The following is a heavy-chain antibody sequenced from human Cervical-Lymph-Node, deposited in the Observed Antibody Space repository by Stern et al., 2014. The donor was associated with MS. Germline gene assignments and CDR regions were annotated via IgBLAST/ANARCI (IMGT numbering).Heavy chain of an antibody. V-gene: IGHV3-74*02. CDR1: GFTFDSYS. Sequence: EVHLVESGGGLVQPGGSLRLSCAASGFTFDSYSMHWVRQVPGKGLVWVSRINTDGSSPRYADSVKGRFPISRDNAKNMLYLEMNSLRAEDTAVYYCSGSNWYFFDYWGQGTLVTVSS. D-gene: IGHD6-13*01. CDR2: INTDGSSP. CDR3: SGSNWYFFDY. J-gene: IGHJ4*02.